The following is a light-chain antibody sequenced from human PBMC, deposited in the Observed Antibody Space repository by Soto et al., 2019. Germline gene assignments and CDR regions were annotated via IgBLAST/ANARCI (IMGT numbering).Light chain of an antibody. CDR3: CSYAGSSTYV. Sequence: QSVLAQPASVSGSPGQSITISCTGTSSDVGSYNLVSWYQQHPGKAPTLMIYEGNKRPSGVSNRFSGSKSGNTASLTISGLQTEDEADYYCCSYAGSSTYVFGSRTKVTVL. V-gene: IGLV2-23*01. CDR1: SSDVGSYNL. J-gene: IGLJ1*01. CDR2: EGN.